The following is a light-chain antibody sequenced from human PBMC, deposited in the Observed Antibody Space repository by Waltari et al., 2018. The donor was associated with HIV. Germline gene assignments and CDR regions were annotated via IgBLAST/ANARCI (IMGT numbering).Light chain of an antibody. CDR2: EVT. J-gene: IGLJ3*02. CDR3: VSYAGVRDRWV. Sequence: SALTQPPSASGSPGQSVTISCTGTSSDVGGYNHVSWYQQHPGKAPKRLVYEVTQRPPGVPNRFSGSKSGNAASLTVSGRQAEDEADYYCVSYAGVRDRWVFGGGTKLTVL. V-gene: IGLV2-8*01. CDR1: SSDVGGYNH.